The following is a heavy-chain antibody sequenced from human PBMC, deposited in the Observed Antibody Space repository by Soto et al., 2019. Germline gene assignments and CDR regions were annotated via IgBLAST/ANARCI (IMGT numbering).Heavy chain of an antibody. CDR3: AKDRWEFTRYFDS. Sequence: QVQLVESGGGVVQPGTFLRLSCAASGFTFSSYGMHWVRQAPGKGLEWVAVVTKDGNGQYYADSVKGRFTVSRDNSNNTLSLQMDSLRPEDTAFYYCAKDRWEFTRYFDSWGQGTLVTVSS. CDR1: GFTFSSYG. CDR2: VTKDGNGQ. J-gene: IGHJ4*02. V-gene: IGHV3-30*18. D-gene: IGHD1-26*01.